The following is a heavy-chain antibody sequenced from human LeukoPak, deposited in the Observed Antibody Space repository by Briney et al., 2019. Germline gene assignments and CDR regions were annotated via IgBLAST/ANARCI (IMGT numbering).Heavy chain of an antibody. Sequence: GESLKISCKGSGYSFTTYWIGWVRQMPGKGLEWMGIIYRGDSDTTYSPAFQGQVTISVDKSVNTAYLQWSSLKPSDTAVYYCARHGLGGSGSYSRYWGQGTLVTVSS. CDR2: IYRGDSDT. V-gene: IGHV5-51*01. J-gene: IGHJ4*02. CDR1: GYSFTTYW. CDR3: ARHGLGGSGSYSRY. D-gene: IGHD1-26*01.